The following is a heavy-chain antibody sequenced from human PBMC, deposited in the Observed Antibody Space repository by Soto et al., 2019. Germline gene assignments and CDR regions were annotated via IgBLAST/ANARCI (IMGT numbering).Heavy chain of an antibody. CDR2: ISYDGNYK. CDR3: GKVSTYYYDSTFDY. CDR1: GFTFSSYG. Sequence: QVQLVESGGGVVQPGRSLRLSCAASGFTFSSYGMHWVRQAPGKGLEWVAIISYDGNYKYYADSVKGRFTTSRDNSKNTRYLQLNSLRAEDTAVYYCGKVSTYYYDSTFDYWGQGTLVTVSS. D-gene: IGHD3-22*01. V-gene: IGHV3-30*18. J-gene: IGHJ4*02.